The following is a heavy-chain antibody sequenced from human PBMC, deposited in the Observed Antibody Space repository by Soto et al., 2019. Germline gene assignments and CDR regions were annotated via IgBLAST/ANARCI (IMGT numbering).Heavy chain of an antibody. CDR3: VGGRDYDY. CDR2: IAHDGHT. Sequence: SETLSLTCDVSSGSITTSVLWTWVRQFPGKGLEWIGEIAHDGHTNYNPSLSGRVTMSVDLSKSQFSLKVASVTAADTAVYFCVGGRDYDYWGQGTLVTVSS. CDR1: SGSITTSVL. V-gene: IGHV4-4*02. J-gene: IGHJ4*02. D-gene: IGHD1-26*01.